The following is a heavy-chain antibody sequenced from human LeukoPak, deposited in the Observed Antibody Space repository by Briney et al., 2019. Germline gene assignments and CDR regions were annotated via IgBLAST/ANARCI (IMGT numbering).Heavy chain of an antibody. CDR1: GGTFSSYA. J-gene: IGHJ5*02. CDR3: ARGKVLLDWFDP. Sequence: ASVKVSCKASGGTFSSYAISWVRQAPGQGLEWMGGIIPIFGTANYAQKFQGRVTITTDESTSTAYMELSSLRSEDTAVYYCARGKVLLDWFDPWGQGTLVTASS. CDR2: IIPIFGTA. D-gene: IGHD4/OR15-4a*01. V-gene: IGHV1-69*05.